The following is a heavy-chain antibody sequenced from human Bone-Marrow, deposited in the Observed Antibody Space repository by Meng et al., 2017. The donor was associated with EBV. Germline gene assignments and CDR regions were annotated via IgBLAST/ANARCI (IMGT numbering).Heavy chain of an antibody. D-gene: IGHD3-10*01. CDR3: ARMSYGSGSYYNWFDP. Sequence: VQGVQSGAEVKKPGALVKVSCKVSGYTFTGYYMHWVRQAPGQGLEWMGRINPNSGGTNYAQKFQGRVTMTRDTSISTAYMELSRLRSDDTAVYYCARMSYGSGSYYNWFDPWGQGTLVTVSS. CDR2: INPNSGGT. CDR1: GYTFTGYY. V-gene: IGHV1-2*06. J-gene: IGHJ5*02.